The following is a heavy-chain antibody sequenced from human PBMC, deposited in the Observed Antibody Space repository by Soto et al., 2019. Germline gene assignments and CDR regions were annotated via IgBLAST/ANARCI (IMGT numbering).Heavy chain of an antibody. J-gene: IGHJ6*02. Sequence: SDPLCLTCTVSGGSISSNYWSWIRQPPGKGLDWMGYIYFSGSINDTPSLKSRGTISVDTSKNQFSLKLSSVTAAHTAVYYSVRDQSGIAAGQGGYYYYGMDVWGQGTTVTVSS. V-gene: IGHV4-59*01. CDR2: IYFSGSI. CDR3: VRDQSGIAAGQGGYYYYGMDV. CDR1: GGSISSNY. D-gene: IGHD6-13*01.